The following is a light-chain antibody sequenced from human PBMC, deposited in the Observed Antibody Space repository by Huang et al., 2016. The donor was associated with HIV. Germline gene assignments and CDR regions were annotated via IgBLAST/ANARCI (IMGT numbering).Light chain of an antibody. CDR1: QSISTY. CDR2: AAS. Sequence: DIQMTQSPSSLSASVGDRVTITCRASQSISTYVNWYQQRPGKAPKVLIYAASTVQSGVPARFSVSGSGTDFTLTISNLQPEDFATYYCQQSFSPLFTFGPGTKVDIK. J-gene: IGKJ3*01. CDR3: QQSFSPLFT. V-gene: IGKV1-39*01.